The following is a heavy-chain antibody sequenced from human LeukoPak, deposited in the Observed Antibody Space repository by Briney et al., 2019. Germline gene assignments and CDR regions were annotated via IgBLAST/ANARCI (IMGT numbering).Heavy chain of an antibody. V-gene: IGHV3-74*01. J-gene: IGHJ4*02. Sequence: GGSLRLSCADSKVTFSSYWMHWVRQAPGKGLVWVSRINSDGSSTNYAESVKGRFTISRDNAKNTLYLQMNSLSPEDTAVYYCARGESYYDSSGYAWGQGTLVTVSS. CDR2: INSDGSST. CDR3: ARGESYYDSSGYA. D-gene: IGHD3-22*01. CDR1: KVTFSSYW.